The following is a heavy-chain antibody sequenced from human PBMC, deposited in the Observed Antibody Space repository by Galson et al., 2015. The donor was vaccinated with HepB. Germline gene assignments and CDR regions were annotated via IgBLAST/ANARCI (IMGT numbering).Heavy chain of an antibody. D-gene: IGHD6-6*01. CDR2: IYPGDSRT. V-gene: IGHV5-51*01. J-gene: IGHJ4*02. CDR1: GYTFTTSL. CDR3: ARQNYTSSLDY. Sequence: QSGAEVKKPGESLKISCEASGYTFTTSLIGWVRQMPGKGLEWMGSIYPGDSRTRYSPSFQGQVTISVDKSINTAYLQWSSLKASDTAMYYCARQNYTSSLDYWGQGTLVTVSS.